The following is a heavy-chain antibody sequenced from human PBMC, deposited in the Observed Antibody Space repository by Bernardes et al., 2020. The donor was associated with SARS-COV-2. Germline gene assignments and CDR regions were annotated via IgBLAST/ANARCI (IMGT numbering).Heavy chain of an antibody. Sequence: SEPLSLTCSVSGGSISSFNFYWSWLRQPVGQGLEWIGRVSTSGSTNYHPPLTSRVTMSLATSKNQFSLKLSSVTAADTAVYYCARERGYCSGGSCFFDYWGQGTLVTVSS. CDR1: GGSISSFNFY. CDR2: VSTSGST. D-gene: IGHD2-15*01. CDR3: ARERGYCSGGSCFFDY. V-gene: IGHV4-61*02. J-gene: IGHJ4*02.